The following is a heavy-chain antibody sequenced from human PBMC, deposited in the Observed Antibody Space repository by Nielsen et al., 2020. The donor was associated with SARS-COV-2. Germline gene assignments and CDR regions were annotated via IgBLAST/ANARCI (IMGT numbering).Heavy chain of an antibody. CDR1: GGSITSSGHY. CDR2: ISYSGST. V-gene: IGHV4-39*01. CDR3: ARNEGYDFWSGYLGGTDAFDI. D-gene: IGHD3-3*01. Sequence: GSLRLSCSVSGGSITSSGHYWGWIRQPPGKGLEWIGSISYSGSTYYNPSLKSRVAISEDTSKNQFSLKLISVTAADTAVFYCARNEGYDFWSGYLGGTDAFDIWGQGTMVTVSS. J-gene: IGHJ3*02.